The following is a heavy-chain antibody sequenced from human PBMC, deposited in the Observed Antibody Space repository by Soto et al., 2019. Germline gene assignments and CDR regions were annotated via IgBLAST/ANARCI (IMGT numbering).Heavy chain of an antibody. D-gene: IGHD6-13*01. CDR3: ARRVATAGTWSFDY. J-gene: IGHJ4*02. CDR2: IYPGDSDT. V-gene: IGHV5-51*01. Sequence: PGESLKISCKGSGHSFTSYWIAWVRQMPGKGLEWMGIIYPGDSDTRYSPSFQGQVIFSADKSISTAYLQWGSLKASDTAMYYCARRVATAGTWSFDYWGQGILVTVSS. CDR1: GHSFTSYW.